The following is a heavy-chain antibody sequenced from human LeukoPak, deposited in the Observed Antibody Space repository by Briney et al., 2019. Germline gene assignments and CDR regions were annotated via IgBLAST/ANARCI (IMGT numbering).Heavy chain of an antibody. D-gene: IGHD2-2*01. Sequence: ASVKVSCKASGYTFTSYDINWVRQATGQGLEWMGWMNPNSGNTGYAQKFQGRVTMTRNTSISTAYMELSSLRSEDTAVYYCARGLRVMGYCSSTSCYHEYYFDYWGQGTLVTVSS. CDR2: MNPNSGNT. V-gene: IGHV1-8*01. CDR1: GYTFTSYD. J-gene: IGHJ4*02. CDR3: ARGLRVMGYCSSTSCYHEYYFDY.